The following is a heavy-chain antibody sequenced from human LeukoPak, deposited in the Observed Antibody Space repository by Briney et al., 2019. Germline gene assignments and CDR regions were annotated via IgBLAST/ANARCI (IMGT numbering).Heavy chain of an antibody. Sequence: PSETLSLTCTVSGGSIGSSSYSWGWIRQPPGQGLEWIGTINYNGNTYYNPSLQSRVTMSADRSKNEFSLGLSSVTAADTAVYFCFSVYYYKLKYLDFWGQGTLAIVSS. D-gene: IGHD3-22*01. V-gene: IGHV4-39*07. CDR1: GGSIGSSSYS. J-gene: IGHJ4*02. CDR3: FSVYYYKLKYLDF. CDR2: INYNGNT.